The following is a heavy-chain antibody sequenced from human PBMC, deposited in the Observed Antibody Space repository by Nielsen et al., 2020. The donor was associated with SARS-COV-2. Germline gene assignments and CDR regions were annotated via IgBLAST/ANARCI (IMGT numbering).Heavy chain of an antibody. J-gene: IGHJ4*02. Sequence: GESLKISCVASGFTFRNAWMTWVRQAPGKGLEWVTVISFDGLYKQYSDSVKGRFSISRDNSQNTVSLHMDRLRSEDTALYYCAREDRTDWYGVDYWGQGTLVTVAS. CDR1: GFTFRNAW. CDR2: ISFDGLYK. CDR3: AREDRTDWYGVDY. D-gene: IGHD3-9*01. V-gene: IGHV3-30*03.